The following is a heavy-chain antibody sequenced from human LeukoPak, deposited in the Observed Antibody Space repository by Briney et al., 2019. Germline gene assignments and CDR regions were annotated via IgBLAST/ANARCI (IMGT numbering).Heavy chain of an antibody. CDR1: GGSISSYY. D-gene: IGHD3-10*01. V-gene: IGHV4-59*01. Sequence: KPSETLSLTCTVSGGSISSYYWSWIRQPPGKGLEWIGYIYYSGSTNYNPYLKSRVTISVDTSKNQFSLKLSSVTAADTAVYYCARDSRDYYGSGFFDYWGQGTLVTVSS. CDR2: IYYSGST. CDR3: ARDSRDYYGSGFFDY. J-gene: IGHJ4*02.